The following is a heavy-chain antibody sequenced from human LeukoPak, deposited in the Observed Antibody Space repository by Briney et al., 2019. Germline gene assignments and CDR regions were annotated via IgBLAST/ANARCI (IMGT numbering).Heavy chain of an antibody. CDR2: IYPGDSDT. V-gene: IGHV5-51*01. Sequence: GESLKISCKGSGYSFATYWIGWVRQMPGKGLEWIGIIYPGDSDTRYSPSFKGQVIISADKSTSTAYLQWSSLKASDTAIFYCARSGRYNDYDPFDYWGQGTLVTVSS. CDR3: ARSGRYNDYDPFDY. CDR1: GYSFATYW. J-gene: IGHJ4*02. D-gene: IGHD5-12*01.